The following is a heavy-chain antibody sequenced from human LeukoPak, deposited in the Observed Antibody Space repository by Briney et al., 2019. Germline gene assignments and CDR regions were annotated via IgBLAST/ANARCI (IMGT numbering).Heavy chain of an antibody. V-gene: IGHV3-7*01. CDR1: GFTFSSYW. CDR3: ASVGGSGSYYYYYGMDV. Sequence: GGSLRLSCAASGFTFSSYWMSWVRQAPGKGLEWVANIKQDGSEKYYVDSVKGRFTISRDNAKNSLYLQMNSLRAEDTAVYYCASVGGSGSYYYYYGMDVWGQGTTVTVSS. CDR2: IKQDGSEK. J-gene: IGHJ6*02. D-gene: IGHD3-10*01.